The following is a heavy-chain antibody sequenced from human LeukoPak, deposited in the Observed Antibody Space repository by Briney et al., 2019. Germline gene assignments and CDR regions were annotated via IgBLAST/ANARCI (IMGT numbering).Heavy chain of an antibody. V-gene: IGHV4-61*02. CDR3: ARVGAVEMATIDAFDI. D-gene: IGHD5-24*01. J-gene: IGHJ3*02. CDR1: GGSISSANYY. CDR2: IYTSGSA. Sequence: PSETLSLTCNVSGGSISSANYYWSWIRQPAGKGLEWIGRIYTSGSANYNPSLKSRVTISVDTSKNQFSLKLSSVTAADTAVYYCARVGAVEMATIDAFDIWGQGTMVTVSS.